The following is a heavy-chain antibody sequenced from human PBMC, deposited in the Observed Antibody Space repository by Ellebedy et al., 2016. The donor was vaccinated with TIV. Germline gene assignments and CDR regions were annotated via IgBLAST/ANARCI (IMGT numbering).Heavy chain of an antibody. CDR3: TRDLTTLAAAGTGIYYYTMDV. D-gene: IGHD6-13*01. CDR1: GFTFGDYA. J-gene: IGHJ6*02. CDR2: IRSKAYGGTT. V-gene: IGHV3-49*04. Sequence: GESLKISXTASGFTFGDYAMSWARQAPRKGLEWVSFIRSKAYGGTTEYAASVKGRFTISRDDSKSIAYLQMNSLKAEDTAVYYCTRDLTTLAAAGTGIYYYTMDVWGQGTTVTVSS.